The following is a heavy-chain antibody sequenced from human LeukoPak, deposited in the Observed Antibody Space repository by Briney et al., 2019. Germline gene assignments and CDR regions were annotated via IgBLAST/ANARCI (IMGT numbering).Heavy chain of an antibody. CDR1: GFTVSSNY. J-gene: IGHJ4*02. V-gene: IGHV3-66*01. Sequence: GGSLRLSCAASGFTVSSNYMSWVRQAPGKGLEWVSVIYSGGSTYYADSVKGRFTISRDNSKSTLYLQMNSLRAEDTAVYYCAKETLPTLPHYFDYWGQGTLVTVSS. D-gene: IGHD2/OR15-2a*01. CDR2: IYSGGST. CDR3: AKETLPTLPHYFDY.